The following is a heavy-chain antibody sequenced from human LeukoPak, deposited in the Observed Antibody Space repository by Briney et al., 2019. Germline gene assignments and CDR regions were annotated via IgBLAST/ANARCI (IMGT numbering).Heavy chain of an antibody. V-gene: IGHV4-30-4*01. J-gene: IGHJ5*02. CDR3: AREDRSYDILTGYQSWFDP. CDR2: IYYSGTT. Sequence: PSETLSLTCTVSGGSISSDDYYWNWIRQPPGKGLEWIGYIYYSGTTYYNPSLKSRVTISLDTSKNQFSLKLSSVTAADTAVYYCAREDRSYDILTGYQSWFDPWGQGTLVTVSS. CDR1: GGSISSDDYY. D-gene: IGHD3-9*01.